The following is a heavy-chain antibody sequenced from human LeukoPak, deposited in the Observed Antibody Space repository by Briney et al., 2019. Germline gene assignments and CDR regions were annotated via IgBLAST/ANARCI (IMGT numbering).Heavy chain of an antibody. D-gene: IGHD3-10*01. V-gene: IGHV1-69*04. CDR1: GGTFSSYA. Sequence: APVKVSCKASGGTFSSYAISWVRQAPGQGLEWMGRIIPILGIANYAQKFQGRVTITADKSTSTAYMEPSSLRSEDTAVYYCARPTDTGFLRWGQGTLVTVSS. J-gene: IGHJ4*02. CDR2: IIPILGIA. CDR3: ARPTDTGFLR.